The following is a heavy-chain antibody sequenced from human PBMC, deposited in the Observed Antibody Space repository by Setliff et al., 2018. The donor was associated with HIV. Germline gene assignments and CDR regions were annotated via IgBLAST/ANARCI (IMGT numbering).Heavy chain of an antibody. J-gene: IGHJ4*02. D-gene: IGHD3-16*01. CDR3: AAVPWGHSSLIIDH. CDR1: GFIFSSYE. Sequence: PGGSLRLSCAASGFIFSSYEMNWVRQAPGKGLEWISYIGGHGSIKHYADSVKGRFTISRDNAKNSVYLQMHSLRVEDTAAYYCAAVPWGHSSLIIDHWGQGTPVTVSS. V-gene: IGHV3-48*03. CDR2: IGGHGSIK.